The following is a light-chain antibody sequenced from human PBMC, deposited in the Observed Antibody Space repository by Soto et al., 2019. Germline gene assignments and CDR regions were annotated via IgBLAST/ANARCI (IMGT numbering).Light chain of an antibody. CDR2: DAS. CDR1: QRVSIY. CDR3: QQRGNWIT. Sequence: EIVLTQSPATLSLSPGERATLSCRASQRVSIYLAWYQQKPGQAPRLLIYDASNRATGIPARFSASGSGTDFTLTISSLEPEDSAVYYCQQRGNWITFGPGTRLEIK. V-gene: IGKV3-11*01. J-gene: IGKJ5*01.